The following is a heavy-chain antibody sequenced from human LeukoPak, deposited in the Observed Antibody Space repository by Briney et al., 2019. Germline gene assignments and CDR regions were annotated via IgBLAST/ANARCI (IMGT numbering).Heavy chain of an antibody. CDR2: IIPIFGTA. J-gene: IGHJ5*02. CDR1: GGTFSSYA. Sequence: SVTVYFKASGGTFSSYAISWVRQAPGQGLEWMGGIIPIFGTANYAQKFQGRVTITADESTSTAYMELSSLRSEDTAVYYCARKGFYGSGSYYKSLFWFHPWGQGTLVTVSS. V-gene: IGHV1-69*01. D-gene: IGHD3-10*01. CDR3: ARKGFYGSGSYYKSLFWFHP.